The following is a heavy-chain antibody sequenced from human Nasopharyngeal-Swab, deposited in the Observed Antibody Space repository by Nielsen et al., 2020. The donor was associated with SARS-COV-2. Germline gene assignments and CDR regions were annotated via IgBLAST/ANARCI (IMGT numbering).Heavy chain of an antibody. CDR3: AKVGGAVAG. V-gene: IGHV4-34*01. Sequence: SETLSLTCTVSGGSIRDYYWTWIRQPPGKGMEWIGEIYHSGSTKYNPSLKSRVTISVDRSKNQFSLKLKSVTAADTAVYYCAKVGGAVAGWGQGTLVTVSS. CDR1: GGSIRDYY. D-gene: IGHD6-19*01. CDR2: IYHSGST. J-gene: IGHJ4*02.